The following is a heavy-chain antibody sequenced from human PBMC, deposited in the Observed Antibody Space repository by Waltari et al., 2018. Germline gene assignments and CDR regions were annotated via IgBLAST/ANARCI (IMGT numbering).Heavy chain of an antibody. V-gene: IGHV3-13*01. CDR1: GFTCSSYD. Sequence: EVQLVESGGGLVQPGGSLRLSCAASGFTCSSYDMHWVRQATGKGLEWVSAIGTAGDTYYLGSVKGRFTISRENAKNSLYLQMNSLRAGDTAMYYCARATTYAFDIWGQGTMVTVSS. CDR2: IGTAGDT. CDR3: ARATTYAFDI. J-gene: IGHJ3*02.